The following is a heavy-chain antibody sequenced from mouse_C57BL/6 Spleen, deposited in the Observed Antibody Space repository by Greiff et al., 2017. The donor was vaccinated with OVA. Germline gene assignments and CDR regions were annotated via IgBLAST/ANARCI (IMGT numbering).Heavy chain of an antibody. CDR2: IDPETGGT. J-gene: IGHJ2*01. CDR1: GYTFTDYE. CDR3: TRYRITTVVSRAFDY. D-gene: IGHD1-1*01. V-gene: IGHV1-15*01. Sequence: QVQLQQSGAELVRPGASVTLSCKASGYTFTDYEMHWVKQTPVHGLEWIGAIDPETGGTAYNQKFKGKAILTADKSSSTAYMELRSLTLEDSAIYYCTRYRITTVVSRAFDYWGQSPTLTVSS.